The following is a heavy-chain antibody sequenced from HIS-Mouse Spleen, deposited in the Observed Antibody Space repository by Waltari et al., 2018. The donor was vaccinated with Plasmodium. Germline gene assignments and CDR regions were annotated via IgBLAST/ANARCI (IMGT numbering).Heavy chain of an antibody. CDR3: ASKTTVTNHAFDI. CDR2: IYSGGST. Sequence: EVQLVESGGGLIQPGGSLRLSCAASGFTVSRTYISWVRQAPGKGLEWVSVIYSGGSTYYADSVKGRFTISRDNSKNTLYLQMNSLRAEDTAVYYCASKTTVTNHAFDIWGQGTMVTVSS. D-gene: IGHD4-17*01. V-gene: IGHV3-53*01. J-gene: IGHJ3*02. CDR1: GFTVSRTY.